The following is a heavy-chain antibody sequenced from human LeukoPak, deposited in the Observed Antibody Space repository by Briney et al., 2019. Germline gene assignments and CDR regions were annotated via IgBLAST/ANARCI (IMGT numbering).Heavy chain of an antibody. CDR2: IIPILGTA. CDR1: GGTFSSYA. J-gene: IGHJ6*03. D-gene: IGHD6-13*01. Sequence: SVKVSCKASGGTFSSYAISWVRQAPGQGLEWMGGIIPILGTANYAQKFQGRVTITTDESTSTAYMELSSLRSEDTAVYYCARDQGAAAGRRDYYYYYMDVWGKGTTVTVSS. CDR3: ARDQGAAAGRRDYYYYYMDV. V-gene: IGHV1-69*05.